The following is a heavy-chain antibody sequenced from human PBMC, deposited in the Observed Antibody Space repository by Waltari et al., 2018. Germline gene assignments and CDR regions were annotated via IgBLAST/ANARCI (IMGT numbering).Heavy chain of an antibody. D-gene: IGHD7-27*01. J-gene: IGHJ4*01. Sequence: EVQMVESGGGSMKPGDSLRLSCVPSGSRFTPAWLTWVRQAPGKGLEWVGRITSQNDGATTDFAASLRGRFSISRDDSQNMVFLQMSSLRIEDTAVYYCTTLDAPWGGWGHGTLVTVSS. CDR3: TTLDAPWGG. CDR2: ITSQNDGATT. V-gene: IGHV3-15*01. CDR1: GSRFTPAW.